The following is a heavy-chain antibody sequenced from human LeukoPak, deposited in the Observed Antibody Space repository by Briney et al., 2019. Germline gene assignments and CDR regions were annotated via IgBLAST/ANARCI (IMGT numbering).Heavy chain of an antibody. Sequence: PGGSLRLSCAASGFTFSSYWMHWVRQAPGKGLVWVPRINSDGSSTSYADSVKGRFTISRDNAKNTLYLQMNSLRAEDTAVYYCARDPLYSSSFDYWGQGTLVTVSS. D-gene: IGHD6-6*01. CDR1: GFTFSSYW. CDR3: ARDPLYSSSFDY. J-gene: IGHJ4*02. V-gene: IGHV3-74*01. CDR2: INSDGSST.